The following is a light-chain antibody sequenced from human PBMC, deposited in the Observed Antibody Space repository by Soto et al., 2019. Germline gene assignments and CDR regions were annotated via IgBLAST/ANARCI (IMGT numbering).Light chain of an antibody. J-gene: IGKJ1*01. CDR3: QQYYSYPPT. V-gene: IGKV1-8*01. Sequence: AIRMTQSPSSFSASTGDRVTITCRASQGISSDLAWYQQKPGEAPKLLIYAASTLQSGVPSRLGGSGSGTDFNLTISCLQSEDWAPDDCQQYYSYPPTLGQGTKVESK. CDR1: QGISSD. CDR2: AAS.